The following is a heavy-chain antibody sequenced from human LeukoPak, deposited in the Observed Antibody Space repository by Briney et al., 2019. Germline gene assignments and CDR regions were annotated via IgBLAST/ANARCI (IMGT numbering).Heavy chain of an antibody. Sequence: SETLSLTCTVSGGSISSYYWSRIRQPPGKGLEWIGYIYYSGSTNYNPSLKSRVTISVDTSKNQFSLKLSSVTAADTAVYYCARGGEIYYGDYVLAYYYYYMDVWGKGTTVTVSS. J-gene: IGHJ6*03. V-gene: IGHV4-59*01. CDR3: ARGGEIYYGDYVLAYYYYYMDV. CDR1: GGSISSYY. D-gene: IGHD4-17*01. CDR2: IYYSGST.